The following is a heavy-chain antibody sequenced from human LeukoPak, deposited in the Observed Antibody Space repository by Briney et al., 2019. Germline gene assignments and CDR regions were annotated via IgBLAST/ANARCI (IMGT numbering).Heavy chain of an antibody. V-gene: IGHV1-2*02. D-gene: IGHD5-12*01. CDR3: ARGSAVGGGYEAPNFDY. CDR1: GYTFTDYY. CDR2: LNPNSGGT. Sequence: GASVKVSCKASGYTFTDYYMHWVRQAPGQGLEWMGWLNPNSGGTHYAQKFQGRVTMTRDTSISTAYMELSRLRSDDTAVYYCARGSAVGGGYEAPNFDYWGQGTLVTVSS. J-gene: IGHJ4*02.